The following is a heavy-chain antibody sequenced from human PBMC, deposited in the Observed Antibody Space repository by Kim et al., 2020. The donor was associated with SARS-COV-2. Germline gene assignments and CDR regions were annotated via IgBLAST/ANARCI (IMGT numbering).Heavy chain of an antibody. Sequence: TGSPTYAQGFTGRFVFSLDTSVSTAYLQISSLKAEDTAVYYCARRGYCDYWGQGTLVTVSS. V-gene: IGHV7-4-1*02. CDR3: ARRGYCDY. D-gene: IGHD6-13*01. CDR2: TGSP. J-gene: IGHJ4*02.